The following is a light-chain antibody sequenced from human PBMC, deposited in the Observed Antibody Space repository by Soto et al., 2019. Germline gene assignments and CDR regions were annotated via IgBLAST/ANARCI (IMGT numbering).Light chain of an antibody. Sequence: ILLTEYPGTLCLTRGGRATLSCRASQSISSSYLACYQKIPVQSPMLLIYGASSRATGLPDRFSGSGSGTDFTLTISSLEPEDFAVYYCHQYGTSPYTFGQGSKVDIK. CDR3: HQYGTSPYT. CDR1: QSISSSY. CDR2: GAS. V-gene: IGKV3-20*01. J-gene: IGKJ2*01.